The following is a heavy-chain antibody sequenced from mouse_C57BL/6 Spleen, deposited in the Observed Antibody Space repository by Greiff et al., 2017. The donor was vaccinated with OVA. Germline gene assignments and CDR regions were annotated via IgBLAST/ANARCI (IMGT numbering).Heavy chain of an antibody. CDR1: GYTFTSYW. V-gene: IGHV1-50*01. Sequence: QVQLQQPGAELVKPGASVKLSCKASGYTFTSYWMQWVQQRPGQGLEWIGEIDPSDSYTNYNQKFKGKATLTVDTSSSTAYMQLSSLTADDSAVYYCARGGDYYGSSYVRYFDVWGTGTTVTVSS. CDR3: ARGGDYYGSSYVRYFDV. J-gene: IGHJ1*03. D-gene: IGHD1-1*01. CDR2: IDPSDSYT.